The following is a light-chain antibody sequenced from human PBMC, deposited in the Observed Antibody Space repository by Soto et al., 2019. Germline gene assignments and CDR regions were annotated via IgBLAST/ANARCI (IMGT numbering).Light chain of an antibody. CDR3: QQYNTWPLT. V-gene: IGKV3-15*01. CDR1: QSVSSN. Sequence: ETAMTQSPATLSVSPGERATLSCRASQSVSSNLAWYQQKPGQAPRLLIYDASTRATGIPARFSGSGSGTEFTLTISSLQSEDFAVYYCQQYNTWPLTFGPGTKVDIK. CDR2: DAS. J-gene: IGKJ3*01.